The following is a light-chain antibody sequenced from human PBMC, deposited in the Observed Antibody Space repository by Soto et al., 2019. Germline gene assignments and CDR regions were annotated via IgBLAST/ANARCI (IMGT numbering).Light chain of an antibody. Sequence: EIVLTQSPATLSLSPGERATLSCRADQSVGVFVAWSRQKPGQVPRLLIYDASKRATDIPARFSGSGSGTDFTLTISRLEPEDFAVYYCQQYGSSPRYTFAQGTKLEIK. CDR3: QQYGSSPRYT. CDR2: DAS. CDR1: QSVGVF. V-gene: IGKV3-20*01. J-gene: IGKJ2*01.